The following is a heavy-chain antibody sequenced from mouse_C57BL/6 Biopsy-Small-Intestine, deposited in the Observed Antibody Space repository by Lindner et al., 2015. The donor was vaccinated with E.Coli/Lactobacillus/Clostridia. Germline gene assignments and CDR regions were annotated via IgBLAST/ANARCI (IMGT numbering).Heavy chain of an antibody. CDR1: GYTFTEYT. Sequence: VQLQESGAELVKPGASVKLSCRASGYTFTEYTIHWVKQRSGQGLEWIGWFYPGSGSINYNEKFKDKATLTADKSSSTVYMELSKLTSEDSAVYFCARHEEGIYYGNFYFDYWGQGTTLTVSS. D-gene: IGHD2-1*01. CDR3: ARHEEGIYYGNFYFDY. CDR2: FYPGSGSI. J-gene: IGHJ2*01. V-gene: IGHV1-62-2*01.